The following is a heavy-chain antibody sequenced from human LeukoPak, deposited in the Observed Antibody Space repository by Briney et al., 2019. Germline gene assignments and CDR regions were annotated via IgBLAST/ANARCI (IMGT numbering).Heavy chain of an antibody. D-gene: IGHD6-13*01. V-gene: IGHV4-4*07. CDR3: ARGHSSSWYLITNYYFDY. CDR2: IYTSGST. J-gene: IGHJ4*02. CDR1: GGSISSYY. Sequence: PSETLSLTCTVSGGSISSYYWSWIRQPAGKGLEWIGRIYTSGSTNYNPSLKSRVTMSVDTSKNQFSLKLSSVTAADTAVYYCARGHSSSWYLITNYYFDYWGQGTLVTVSS.